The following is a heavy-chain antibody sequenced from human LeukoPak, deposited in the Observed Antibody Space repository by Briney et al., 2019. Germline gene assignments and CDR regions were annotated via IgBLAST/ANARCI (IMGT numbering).Heavy chain of an antibody. J-gene: IGHJ4*02. Sequence: GGSLRLSCAASGFTFRSDAMSWVRQAPGKGLEWVSAICGGGGSTYYADSVKGRYTISRDNSKNTLYLQMNSLRAEDTAVYYCAKDPARMGEYWGQRTLVSVSS. V-gene: IGHV3-23*01. CDR3: AKDPARMGEY. D-gene: IGHD3-16*01. CDR2: ICGGGGST. CDR1: GFTFRSDA.